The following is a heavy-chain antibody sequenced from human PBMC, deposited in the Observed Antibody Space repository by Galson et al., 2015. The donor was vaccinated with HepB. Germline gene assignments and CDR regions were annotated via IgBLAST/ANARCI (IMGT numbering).Heavy chain of an antibody. J-gene: IGHJ5*02. CDR1: GGTFSSYA. V-gene: IGHV1-69*10. D-gene: IGHD2-21*02. Sequence: SVKVSCKASGGTFSSYAISWVRQAPGQGLEWMGGIIPILGIANYAQKFQGRVTITADKSTSTAYMELSSLRSEDTAVYYCAQDGGDYATTNWFDPWGQGTLVTVSS. CDR2: IIPILGIA. CDR3: AQDGGDYATTNWFDP.